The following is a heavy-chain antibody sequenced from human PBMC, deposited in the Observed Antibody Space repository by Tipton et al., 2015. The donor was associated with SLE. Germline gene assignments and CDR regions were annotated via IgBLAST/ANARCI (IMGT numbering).Heavy chain of an antibody. D-gene: IGHD3-3*01. Sequence: TLSLTCTVSGGSISSDYWSWIRQSPGKGLEWIGHMYHSGSTNYNPSLASRVTISIEKSKNQLSLTLKSVTTADTAMYYCARGTPFMEWERNWFDPWGQGTLVTVSS. CDR1: GGSISSDY. CDR3: ARGTPFMEWERNWFDP. CDR2: MYHSGST. V-gene: IGHV4-59*01. J-gene: IGHJ5*01.